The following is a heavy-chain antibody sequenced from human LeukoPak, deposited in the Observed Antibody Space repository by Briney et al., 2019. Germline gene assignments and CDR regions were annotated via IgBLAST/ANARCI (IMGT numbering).Heavy chain of an antibody. D-gene: IGHD3-10*01. CDR1: GASVSSGGYY. CDR2: IYYSGST. Sequence: SVTLSLTCTVSGASVSSGGYYWSWLRQPPGKGLEWIGYIYYSGSTNYNPSLKSRVTLSVDTSKNQFSLKVSSVTAADTAVYYCARRGGSGRSFDYWGQGTLVTVSS. J-gene: IGHJ4*02. V-gene: IGHV4-61*08. CDR3: ARRGGSGRSFDY.